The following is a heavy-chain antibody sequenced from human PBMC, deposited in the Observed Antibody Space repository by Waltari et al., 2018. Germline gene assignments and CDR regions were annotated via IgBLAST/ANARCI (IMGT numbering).Heavy chain of an antibody. Sequence: QVQLQESGPGLVKPSETLSLTCTVGGYSISNGYYWGWIRLPPGRGLEWIATISYSGSAYYNPSLNSRVTIAVDTSNNQFSLKLTSVTAADTAIYYCARGYNTGWYHNWGHGTLVTVSS. CDR2: ISYSGSA. J-gene: IGHJ4*01. CDR3: ARGYNTGWYHN. CDR1: GYSISNGYY. D-gene: IGHD6-19*01. V-gene: IGHV4-38-2*02.